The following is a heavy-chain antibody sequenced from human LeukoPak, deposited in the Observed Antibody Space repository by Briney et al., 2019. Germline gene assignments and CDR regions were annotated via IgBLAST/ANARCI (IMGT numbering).Heavy chain of an antibody. J-gene: IGHJ4*02. CDR3: ARDLDTIFGVVIIVRLGADY. V-gene: IGHV1-46*01. CDR1: GYTFTSYY. CDR2: INPSGGST. D-gene: IGHD3-3*01. Sequence: GASVKVSCKASGYTFTSYYMHWVRQAPGQGLEWMGIINPSGGSTSYAQKFQGRVTITRDMSTSTVYMELSSLRSEDTAVYYCARDLDTIFGVVIIVRLGADYWGQGTLVTVSS.